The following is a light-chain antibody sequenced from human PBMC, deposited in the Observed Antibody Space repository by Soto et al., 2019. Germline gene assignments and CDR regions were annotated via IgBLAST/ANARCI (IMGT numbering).Light chain of an antibody. CDR2: EAS. V-gene: IGKV1-39*01. Sequence: DIRMTQSPSSLSASVGDRVTITCRARQRIYTHLHWDQNHPRKAPIALIYEASNLQSGVPSRCSGRGSGTDVTLTISGLQPDEAATDYGHQTNSAPDTVGQGNKVDIK. J-gene: IGKJ1*01. CDR3: HQTNSAPDT. CDR1: QRIYTH.